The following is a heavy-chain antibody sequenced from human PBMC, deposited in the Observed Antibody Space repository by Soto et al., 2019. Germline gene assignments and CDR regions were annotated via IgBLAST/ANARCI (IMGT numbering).Heavy chain of an antibody. V-gene: IGHV3-43*01. CDR1: GFTFDDYT. Sequence: EVQLVESGGVVVQPGGSLRLSCAASGFTFDDYTMHWVRQAPGKGLEWVSLISWDGGSTYYADSVKGRFTISRDNSKNSLYLQMNSLRTEDTALYYCAKDGLVWWLLDYYGMDVWGQGTTVTVSS. CDR2: ISWDGGST. J-gene: IGHJ6*02. D-gene: IGHD5-12*01. CDR3: AKDGLVWWLLDYYGMDV.